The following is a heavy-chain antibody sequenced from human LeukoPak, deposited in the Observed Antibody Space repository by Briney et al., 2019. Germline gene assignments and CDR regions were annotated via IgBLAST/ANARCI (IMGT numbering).Heavy chain of an antibody. J-gene: IGHJ4*01. CDR2: ISTYNGNT. Sequence: GASVKVSCKASGYTFSNFGISWVRQAPGQGLEWMGWISTYNGNTNYAQKFQRRLTMTTDTSTNTAYMELRSLTPDDTAVYYCARDSSGFPWWIWGQGTLVTVSS. D-gene: IGHD6-19*01. CDR1: GYTFSNFG. V-gene: IGHV1-18*01. CDR3: ARDSSGFPWWI.